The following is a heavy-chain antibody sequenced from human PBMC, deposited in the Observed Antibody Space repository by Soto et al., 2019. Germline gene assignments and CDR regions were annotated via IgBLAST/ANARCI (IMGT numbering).Heavy chain of an antibody. D-gene: IGHD2-2*01. V-gene: IGHV3-21*05. CDR3: ARDQPGFYRWFDP. J-gene: IGHJ5*02. CDR1: GFTFSSYA. CDR2: ISSSSRQT. Sequence: GGSLRLSCSASGFTFSSYAMHWVRQAPGKGLEWISYISSSSRQTNYADSVKGRFTISRDNAKNSLYLQMNSLRAEDTAVYYCARDQPGFYRWFDPWGQGTLVTVSS.